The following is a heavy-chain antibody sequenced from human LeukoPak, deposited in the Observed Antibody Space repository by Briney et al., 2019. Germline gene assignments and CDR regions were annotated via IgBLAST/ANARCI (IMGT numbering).Heavy chain of an antibody. D-gene: IGHD2-15*01. CDR3: ARRGGSLHFFDY. CDR1: GYGFTSSW. CDR2: IYPGDSDT. J-gene: IGHJ4*02. Sequence: GESLKISCKGSGYGFTSSWIGWVRQMPGKGLEWMGIIYPGDSDTRYSPSFQGQVTISADKSISTAYLEWSSLKASDTALYYCARRGGSLHFFDYWGQGTLITVSS. V-gene: IGHV5-51*01.